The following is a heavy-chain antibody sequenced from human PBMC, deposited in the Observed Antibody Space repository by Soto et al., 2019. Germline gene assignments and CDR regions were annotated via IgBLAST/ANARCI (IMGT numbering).Heavy chain of an antibody. Sequence: GESLKISCKGSGYSFTSYWISWVRQMPGKGLEWMGRIDPSDSYTNYSPSFQGHVTISADKSISTAYLQWSSLKASDTSMYYCASRVTVTTSASYYYYGMDVWGQGTTVTVAS. CDR2: IDPSDSYT. V-gene: IGHV5-10-1*01. D-gene: IGHD4-17*01. CDR1: GYSFTSYW. CDR3: ASRVTVTTSASYYYYGMDV. J-gene: IGHJ6*02.